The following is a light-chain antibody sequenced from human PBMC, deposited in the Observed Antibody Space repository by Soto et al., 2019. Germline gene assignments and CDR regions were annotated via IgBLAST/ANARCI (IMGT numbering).Light chain of an antibody. V-gene: IGKV1-6*01. CDR1: QGIRSD. CDR3: LQDHGYPRT. Sequence: AIQMTQSPSSLSASVGDRVTITCRASQGIRSDLAWYQKKSGKAPKLLIYAASSLQSGVPSRFSGSGFGSDFTLTISSLQPEDFATYYCLQDHGYPRTFGQGTSVEI. CDR2: AAS. J-gene: IGKJ1*01.